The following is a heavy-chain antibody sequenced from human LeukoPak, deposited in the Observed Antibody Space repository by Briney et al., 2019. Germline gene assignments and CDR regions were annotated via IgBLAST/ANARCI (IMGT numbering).Heavy chain of an antibody. CDR1: GYTFTDDY. CDR3: AREESSGLAFDN. CDR2: NNPNSGGT. V-gene: IGHV1-2*02. J-gene: IGHJ4*02. D-gene: IGHD3-22*01. Sequence: GASVKVSCRASGYTFTDDYMHWVRQAPGQGLEWMGWNNPNSGGTHSAQKFQGRVTMTRDTSISTAYMELSRLRSDDTAVYYCAREESSGLAFDNWGQGTLVIVSS.